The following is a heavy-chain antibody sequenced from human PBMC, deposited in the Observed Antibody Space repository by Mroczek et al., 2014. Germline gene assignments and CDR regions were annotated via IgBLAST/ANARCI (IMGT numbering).Heavy chain of an antibody. CDR2: ISYDGSNK. CDR1: GFTFSSYG. J-gene: IGHJ4*02. CDR3: AKDGAVTYYVFLELVIIMTT. Sequence: QVQLVESGGGVVQPGRSLRLSCAASGFTFSSYGMHWVRQAPGKGLEWVAVISYDGSNKYYADSVKGRFTISRDNSKNTLYLQMNSLRAEDTAVYYCAKDGAVTYYVFLELVIIMTTWDQGTPGHRLL. V-gene: IGHV3-30*18. D-gene: IGHD3-3*01.